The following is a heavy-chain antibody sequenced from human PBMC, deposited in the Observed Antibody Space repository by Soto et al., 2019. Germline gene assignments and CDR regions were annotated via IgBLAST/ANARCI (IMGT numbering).Heavy chain of an antibody. J-gene: IGHJ4*02. Sequence: SETLSLTCTVSGTSISSYYWSWIRQPPGKGLEWIANIHYSGTTNYHPSLASRVTLPVDTSKNQSSLKMTSGTAADRAMNFCGRYNSYPIDRWGWGPLVTVCS. CDR1: GTSISSYY. V-gene: IGHV4-59*01. CDR3: GRYNSYPIDR. CDR2: IHYSGTT. D-gene: IGHD1-1*01.